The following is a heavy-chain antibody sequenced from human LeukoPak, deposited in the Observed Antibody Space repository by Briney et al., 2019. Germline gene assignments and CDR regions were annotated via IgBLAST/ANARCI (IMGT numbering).Heavy chain of an antibody. CDR3: TKNAGRWRQSDS. V-gene: IGHV4-59*01. Sequence: SETLSLTCTVSGDSISSYYWSWIRQPPGKGLEWIGYIYYTGIINYNPSLGGRVTISVDTSKNQFSLKLNSLTAADTAIYYCTKNAGRWRQSDSWGQGTLVTVSS. J-gene: IGHJ4*02. D-gene: IGHD1-1*01. CDR1: GDSISSYY. CDR2: IYYTGII.